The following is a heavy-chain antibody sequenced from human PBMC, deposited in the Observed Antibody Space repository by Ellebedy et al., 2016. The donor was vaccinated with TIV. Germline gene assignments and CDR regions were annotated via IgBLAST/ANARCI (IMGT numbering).Heavy chain of an antibody. CDR2: IIPIFGTA. CDR3: ASTARYSSSLYLKSYYYYGMDV. J-gene: IGHJ6*02. CDR1: GGTFSSYA. Sequence: SVKVSCXASGGTFSSYAISWVRQAPGQGLEWMGGIIPIFGTANYAQKFQGRVTITADESTSTAYMELSSLRSEDTAVYYCASTARYSSSLYLKSYYYYGMDVWGQGTTVTVSS. D-gene: IGHD6-13*01. V-gene: IGHV1-69*13.